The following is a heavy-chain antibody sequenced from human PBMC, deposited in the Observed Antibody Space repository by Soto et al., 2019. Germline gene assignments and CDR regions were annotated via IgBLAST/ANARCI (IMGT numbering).Heavy chain of an antibody. Sequence: QVQLVQSGAEVKKPGASVKVSCKASGYTFTSYAMHWVRQAPGQRLEWMGWINAGNGNTKYSQKFQGRVTITRDTSASTAYMELSSLRSEDTAVYYGAGDLGVGAASDYWGQGTLVTVSS. CDR2: INAGNGNT. J-gene: IGHJ4*02. V-gene: IGHV1-3*01. CDR3: AGDLGVGAASDY. CDR1: GYTFTSYA. D-gene: IGHD1-26*01.